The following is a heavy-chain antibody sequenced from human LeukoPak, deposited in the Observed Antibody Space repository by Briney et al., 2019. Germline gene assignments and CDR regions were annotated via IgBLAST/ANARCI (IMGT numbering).Heavy chain of an antibody. J-gene: IGHJ4*02. CDR3: ARDEASYYDFWSGYPDY. Sequence: GGSLRLSCAASGFTFSSYSMNWVRQAPGKGLEWVSSISSSSSYIYYADSVKGRFTISRDNSKNTLYLQMNSLRAEDTAVYYCARDEASYYDFWSGYPDYWGQGTLVTVSS. D-gene: IGHD3-3*01. CDR1: GFTFSSYS. CDR2: ISSSSSYI. V-gene: IGHV3-21*01.